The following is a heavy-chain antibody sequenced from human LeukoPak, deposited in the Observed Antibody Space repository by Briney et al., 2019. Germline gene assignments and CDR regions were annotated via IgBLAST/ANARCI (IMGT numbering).Heavy chain of an antibody. CDR2: IYPGDSDT. CDR1: GYSFTSYW. D-gene: IGHD6-19*01. Sequence: GESLKISCKGSGYSFTSYWIGWVRQMPGKGLEWMGIIYPGDSDTRYSPSFQGQVTISADKSISTAYLQWSSLKTSDTAMYYCARLAVAGGWEKFWFDPWGQGTLVTVSS. J-gene: IGHJ5*02. CDR3: ARLAVAGGWEKFWFDP. V-gene: IGHV5-51*01.